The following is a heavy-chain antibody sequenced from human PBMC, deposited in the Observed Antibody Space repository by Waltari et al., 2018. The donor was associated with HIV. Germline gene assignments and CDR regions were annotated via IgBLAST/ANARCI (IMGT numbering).Heavy chain of an antibody. D-gene: IGHD2-2*01. CDR3: VSHCSSTSCYSEYFQH. J-gene: IGHJ1*01. V-gene: IGHV1-2*02. CDR1: GYTFTGYY. Sequence: QVQLVQSGAEVKKPGASVKVSCKASGYTFTGYYMHWVRQAPGQGLEWMGWINPNSGGTNYAQKFQGRVTMTRDTSISTAYMELSRLRSDDTAVYYCVSHCSSTSCYSEYFQHWGQGTLVTVSS. CDR2: INPNSGGT.